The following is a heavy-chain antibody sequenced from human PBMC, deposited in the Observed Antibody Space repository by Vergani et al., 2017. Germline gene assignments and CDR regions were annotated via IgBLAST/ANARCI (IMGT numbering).Heavy chain of an antibody. V-gene: IGHV3-30*03. D-gene: IGHD3-22*01. CDR1: GFTFSSYG. CDR3: VRPMIVVVITDGFDY. Sequence: VQLVESGGGVVQPGRSLRLSCAASGFTFSSYGMHWVRQAPGKGLEWVAVISYDGSNKYYADSVKGRFTISRDNSKNTLYLQMNSLRAEDTAVYYCVRPMIVVVITDGFDYWGQGTLVTVSS. CDR2: ISYDGSNK. J-gene: IGHJ4*02.